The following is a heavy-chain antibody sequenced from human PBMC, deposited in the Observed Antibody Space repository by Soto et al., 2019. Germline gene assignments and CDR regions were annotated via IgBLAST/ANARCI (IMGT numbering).Heavy chain of an antibody. CDR3: ATWDSYGDY. CDR2: ISYDGSNK. Sequence: QVQLVESGGGVVQPGRSLRLSCAASGFTFSSYGMHWVRQAPGKGLEWVAVISYDGSNKYYADSVKGRFTISRDNSKNTLYLQMNSLRAEDTAVYYCATWDSYGDYWGQGTLVTVSS. D-gene: IGHD5-18*01. V-gene: IGHV3-30*03. CDR1: GFTFSSYG. J-gene: IGHJ4*02.